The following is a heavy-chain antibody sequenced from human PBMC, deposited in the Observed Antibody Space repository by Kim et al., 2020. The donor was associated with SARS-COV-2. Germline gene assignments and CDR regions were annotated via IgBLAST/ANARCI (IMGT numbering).Heavy chain of an antibody. CDR1: GGSVSSGSYY. CDR2: IYYSGST. D-gene: IGHD1-1*01. Sequence: SETLSLTCTVSGGSVSSGSYYWSWIRQPPGKGLEWIGYIYYSGSTNYNPSLKSRVTISVDTSKNQFSLKLSSVTAADTAVYYCARDRPGNPDPTYYYYGMYVWGQGTTVTVSS. J-gene: IGHJ6*02. CDR3: ARDRPGNPDPTYYYYGMYV. V-gene: IGHV4-61*01.